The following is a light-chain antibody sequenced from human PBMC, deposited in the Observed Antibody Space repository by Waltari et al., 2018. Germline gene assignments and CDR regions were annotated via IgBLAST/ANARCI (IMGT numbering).Light chain of an antibody. CDR1: SSDVGGYNY. Sequence: QSALTQPASVSGSPGQSITISCTGTSSDVGGYNYVSWYQQHPGKAPKLMIYDVSNRPSGVSKRFSGSKSGNTASLTISGLQAEDDADYYCSSYTSSSILFGGGTKLTVL. CDR2: DVS. J-gene: IGLJ2*01. CDR3: SSYTSSSIL. V-gene: IGLV2-14*03.